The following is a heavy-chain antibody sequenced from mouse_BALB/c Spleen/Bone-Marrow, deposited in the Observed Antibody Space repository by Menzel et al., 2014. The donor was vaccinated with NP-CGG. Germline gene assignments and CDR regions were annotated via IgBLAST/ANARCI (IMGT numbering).Heavy chain of an antibody. CDR1: GYTFTSYW. CDR2: IYPGDGDT. Sequence: VQLQHSGAELARPGASVKLSCKASGYTFTSYWMQWVKQRPGQGLEWIGAIYPGDGDTRYTQKFKGKATLTADKSSSTAYMQLSSLASEDSAVYYCARGFPFDYWGQGTTLTVSS. J-gene: IGHJ2*01. V-gene: IGHV1-87*01. CDR3: ARGFPFDY.